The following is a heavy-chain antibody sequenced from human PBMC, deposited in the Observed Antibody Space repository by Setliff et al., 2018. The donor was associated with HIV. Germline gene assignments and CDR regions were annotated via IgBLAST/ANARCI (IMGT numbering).Heavy chain of an antibody. CDR3: ARDVLGLVISVYGF. Sequence: PSETLSLTCDVSGFSISSRYYWGWIRQSPGKGLEWIGNTYHTGSSYYNPSLNDRATISLDTSKNQFSLKLNSVTAADTAVYYCARDVLGLVISVYGFWGQGIPVTVSS. V-gene: IGHV4-38-2*02. CDR2: TYHTGSS. J-gene: IGHJ4*02. D-gene: IGHD3-22*01. CDR1: GFSISSRYY.